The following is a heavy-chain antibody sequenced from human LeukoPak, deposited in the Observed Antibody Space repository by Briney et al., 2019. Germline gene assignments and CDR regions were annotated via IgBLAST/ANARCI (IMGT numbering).Heavy chain of an antibody. J-gene: IGHJ4*02. CDR1: GGSISSGDYY. D-gene: IGHD6-6*01. Sequence: SETLSLTCTVSGGSISSGDYYWSWIRQPPGKGLEWIGYIYYSGSTYYNPSLKSRVTISVDTSKNQFSLKLSSVTAADTAVYYCARVVGIAARHFDYWGQGTLVTVSS. CDR2: IYYSGST. CDR3: ARVVGIAARHFDY. V-gene: IGHV4-30-4*01.